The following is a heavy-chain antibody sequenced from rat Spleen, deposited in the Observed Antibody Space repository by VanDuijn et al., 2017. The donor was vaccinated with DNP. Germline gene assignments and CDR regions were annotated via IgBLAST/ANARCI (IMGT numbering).Heavy chain of an antibody. CDR3: ASTLVNYGTYGYYAMDA. D-gene: IGHD1-3*01. J-gene: IGHJ4*01. CDR1: GFSLTSNG. CDR2: IWAGGST. Sequence: QVQLEESGPGLMQPSETLSLTCTVSGFSLTSNGVGWVRQPLGKGLVWMGTIWAGGSTNYNSALKSRLTIIKDTSKSQVFLKMNSLQTEDTATYYCASTLVNYGTYGYYAMDAWGQGTSVTVSS. V-gene: IGHV2-72*01.